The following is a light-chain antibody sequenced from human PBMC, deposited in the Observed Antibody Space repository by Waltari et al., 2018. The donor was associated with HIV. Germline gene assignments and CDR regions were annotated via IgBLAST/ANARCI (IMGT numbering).Light chain of an antibody. Sequence: DIQMTQSPSSLSASVGDRVTITCRASQGISYYLAWYQQKPGKVPKLLIYAASTLQSGVPSRFSGSGSGTDVTLTISSLQPEDVATYYCQKYNSAPTFGGGTKVEIK. J-gene: IGKJ4*01. CDR3: QKYNSAPT. V-gene: IGKV1-27*01. CDR2: AAS. CDR1: QGISYY.